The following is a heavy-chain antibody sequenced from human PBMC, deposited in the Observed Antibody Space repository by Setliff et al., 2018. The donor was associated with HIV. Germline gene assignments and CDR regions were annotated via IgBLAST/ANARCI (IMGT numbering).Heavy chain of an antibody. J-gene: IGHJ3*01. CDR3: AKGYTWSVVGALDV. Sequence: ASVKVSCKASGYAFTAHYIHWVRQAPGQGLEWMGRINPNSGGTNYAQKFQGRVTMTADTSTTAAYMELRSLTSDDTAMYYCAKGYTWSVVGALDVWGQGTRVTVSS. V-gene: IGHV1-2*06. D-gene: IGHD1-1*01. CDR1: GYAFTAHY. CDR2: INPNSGGT.